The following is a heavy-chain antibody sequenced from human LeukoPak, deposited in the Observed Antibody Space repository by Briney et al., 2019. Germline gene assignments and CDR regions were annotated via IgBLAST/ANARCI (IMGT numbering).Heavy chain of an antibody. D-gene: IGHD3-22*01. Sequence: ASVKVSCKASGYTFTGYYMHWVRQAPGQGLEWMGWINPNSGGTDYAQKFQGRVTMTRDTSISTAYMELGRLRSDDTAVYYCAGGNYYDSTAPAYWGQGTLVTVSS. J-gene: IGHJ4*02. CDR2: INPNSGGT. V-gene: IGHV1-2*02. CDR3: AGGNYYDSTAPAY. CDR1: GYTFTGYY.